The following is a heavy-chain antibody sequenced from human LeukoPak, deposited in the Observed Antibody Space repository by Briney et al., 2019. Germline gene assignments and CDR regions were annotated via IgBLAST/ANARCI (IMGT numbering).Heavy chain of an antibody. Sequence: SQTLSLTCTVSGGSISSGGYYWSWIRQHPGKGLEWIGYIYYSGSTYYNPSLKSRVTISVDTPKNQFSLKLSSVTAADTAVYYCARGLTYYYDSSGFPPDWFDPWGQGTLVTVSS. J-gene: IGHJ5*02. V-gene: IGHV4-31*03. CDR1: GGSISSGGYY. CDR2: IYYSGST. CDR3: ARGLTYYYDSSGFPPDWFDP. D-gene: IGHD3-22*01.